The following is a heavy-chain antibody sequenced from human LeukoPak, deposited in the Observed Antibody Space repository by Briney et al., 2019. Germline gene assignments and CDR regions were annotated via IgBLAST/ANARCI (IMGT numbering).Heavy chain of an antibody. J-gene: IGHJ4*02. D-gene: IGHD6-19*01. V-gene: IGHV3-30*03. CDR2: ISYDGSNK. CDR3: ARAHSSGWNYFEY. CDR1: GFTFSSYG. Sequence: GGSLRLSCAASGFTFSSYGMHWVRQAPGKGLERVAVISYDGSNKYYADSVKGRFTISRDNSKNTLYLQMNSLRPEDTAVYYCARAHSSGWNYFEYWGQGTLVTVSS.